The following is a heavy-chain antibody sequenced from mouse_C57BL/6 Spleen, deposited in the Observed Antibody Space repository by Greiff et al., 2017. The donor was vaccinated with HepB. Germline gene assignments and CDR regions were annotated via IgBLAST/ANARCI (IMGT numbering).Heavy chain of an antibody. Sequence: QVQLQQPGAELVKPGASVKMSCKASGYTFTSYWITWVKQRPGQGLEWIGEIDPSDSYTNYNQKFKGKSTLTVDKSSSTAYMQLSSLTSEDSAVYYCARELGFAYWGQGTLVTVSA. CDR1: GYTFTSYW. D-gene: IGHD4-1*01. J-gene: IGHJ3*01. CDR2: IDPSDSYT. V-gene: IGHV1-69*01. CDR3: ARELGFAY.